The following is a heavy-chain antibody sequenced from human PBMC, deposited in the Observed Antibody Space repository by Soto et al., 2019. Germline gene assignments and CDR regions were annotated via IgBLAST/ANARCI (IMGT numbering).Heavy chain of an antibody. Sequence: ASVKVSCKASGYTFTSYGISWVRQAPGQGLEWMGWISAYNGNTNYAQKLQGRVTINPDTSKNQFSLQLNSVTPEDTAVYYCASALNYFDYWGQGTLVTVSS. J-gene: IGHJ4*02. CDR2: ISAYNGNT. V-gene: IGHV1-18*01. CDR3: ASALNYFDY. CDR1: GYTFTSYG.